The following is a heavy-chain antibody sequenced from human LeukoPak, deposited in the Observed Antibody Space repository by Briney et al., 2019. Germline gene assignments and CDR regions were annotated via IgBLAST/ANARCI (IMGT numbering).Heavy chain of an antibody. J-gene: IGHJ5*02. CDR2: ISVDGDET. V-gene: IGHV3-23*01. CDR3: AKDLRGGPLRYFHP. D-gene: IGHD2/OR15-2a*01. CDR1: GFTFGHYG. Sequence: EGSLRLAYAASGFTFGHYGMSWVRQAPGKGLEWVSSISVDGDETWYADSVKGRFTISRDSSKSTLDLQMYSLRAEDTAVYHCAKDLRGGPLRYFHPWGQGTPVTVSS.